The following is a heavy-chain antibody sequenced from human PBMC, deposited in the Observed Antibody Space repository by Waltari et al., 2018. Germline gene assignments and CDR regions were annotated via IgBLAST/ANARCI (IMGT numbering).Heavy chain of an antibody. CDR2: INHNGST. D-gene: IGHD2-15*01. CDR1: GGSFSGYY. V-gene: IGHV4-34*01. CDR3: ARGRGYCSGGSCYRFDY. J-gene: IGHJ4*02. Sequence: QVQLQQWGAGLLKPSETLSLTCAVYGGSFSGYYWSWIRQPPGKGLEWIGEINHNGSTNYNPSLKSRVTISVDTSKNQFSLKLSSVTAADTAVYYCARGRGYCSGGSCYRFDYWGQGTLVTVSS.